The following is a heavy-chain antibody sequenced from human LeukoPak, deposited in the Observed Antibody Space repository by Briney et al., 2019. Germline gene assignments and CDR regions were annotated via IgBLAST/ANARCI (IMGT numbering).Heavy chain of an antibody. CDR2: IFHSGST. V-gene: IGHV4-39*07. CDR3: ARVFTRVRVLGWYFDL. J-gene: IGHJ2*01. CDR1: GGSINTSTYF. D-gene: IGHD3-10*02. Sequence: SETLSLTCTVSGGSINTSTYFWGWIRQPPGKGLEWIAHIFHSGSTYYNPSLRSRVSMSIDTSKNQFSLKLSSVTAADTAVYYCARVFTRVRVLGWYFDLWGRGTLVTVSS.